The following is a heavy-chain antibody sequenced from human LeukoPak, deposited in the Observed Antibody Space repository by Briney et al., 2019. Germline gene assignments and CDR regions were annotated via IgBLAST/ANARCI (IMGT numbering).Heavy chain of an antibody. CDR3: ARANMVRGVGLFFDRNWFDP. D-gene: IGHD3-10*01. V-gene: IGHV1-2*02. J-gene: IGHJ5*02. CDR1: GYTFTCYY. Sequence: GASVKVSFKSSGYTFTCYYMHWVRQAPGQELEWMGCINPNSCGTNYPQKYQGRVTMTRDTSIRTAYMELSRLRSDDTGVYYCARANMVRGVGLFFDRNWFDPWGQGTLVTVSS. CDR2: INPNSCGT.